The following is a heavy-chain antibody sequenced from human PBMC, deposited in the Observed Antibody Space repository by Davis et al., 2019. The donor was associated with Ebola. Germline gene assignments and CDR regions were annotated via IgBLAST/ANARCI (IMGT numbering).Heavy chain of an antibody. J-gene: IGHJ4*02. D-gene: IGHD6-19*01. CDR3: VREGKQWLVSL. V-gene: IGHV3-7*01. Sequence: GGSLRLSCAASGFTFSSYWMSWVRQAPGKGLEWVANIKQDGSEKYYVDSVKGRFTISRDNAKTSVFLQMNSLRAEDTGIYYCVREGKQWLVSLWGQGTLVTVSS. CDR2: IKQDGSEK. CDR1: GFTFSSYW.